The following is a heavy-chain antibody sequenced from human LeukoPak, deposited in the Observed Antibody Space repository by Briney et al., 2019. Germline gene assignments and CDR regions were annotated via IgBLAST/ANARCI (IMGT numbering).Heavy chain of an antibody. Sequence: PGGSLRLSCAASGFTLGSYWMHWVRQAPGTGLGWVSFINSDGSSTSYADSVKGRFTISRDNAKNTLYLQMHSLRAVDTGVYYCARLPGRSGVPFDYWGQGTLVTVSS. D-gene: IGHD2-15*01. CDR3: ARLPGRSGVPFDY. J-gene: IGHJ4*02. V-gene: IGHV3-74*01. CDR2: INSDGSST. CDR1: GFTLGSYW.